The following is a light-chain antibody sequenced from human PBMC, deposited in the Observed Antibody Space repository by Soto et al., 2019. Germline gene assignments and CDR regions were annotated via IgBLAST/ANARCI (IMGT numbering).Light chain of an antibody. Sequence: QSVLTQPASVSGSPGQSITISCTGTSSGVGSYNLVSWYQQHPGKAPKLMIYEVSKWPSGVSNRFSGSKSGNTASLTISGLQAEDEADYYCCSYAGSSTFYVFGTGTKATVL. CDR3: CSYAGSSTFYV. CDR1: SSGVGSYNL. J-gene: IGLJ1*01. CDR2: EVS. V-gene: IGLV2-23*02.